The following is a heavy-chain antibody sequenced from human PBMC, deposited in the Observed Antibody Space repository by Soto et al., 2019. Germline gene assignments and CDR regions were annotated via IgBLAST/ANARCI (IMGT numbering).Heavy chain of an antibody. CDR3: ARDVNSSGITIFGVVITPGYYYYGMDV. Sequence: GASVKVSCKVSGYTLTELSMHWVRQAPGKGLEWMGGFDPEDGETIYAQKFQGRVTMTEDTSTSTAYMELSSLRSDDTAVYYCARDVNSSGITIFGVVITPGYYYYGMDVWGQGTTVTVSS. CDR1: GYTLTELS. D-gene: IGHD3-3*01. CDR2: FDPEDGET. V-gene: IGHV1-24*01. J-gene: IGHJ6*02.